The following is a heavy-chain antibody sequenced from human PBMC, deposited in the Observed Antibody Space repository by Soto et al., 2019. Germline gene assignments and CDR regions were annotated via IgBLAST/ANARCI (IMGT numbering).Heavy chain of an antibody. J-gene: IGHJ4*02. CDR2: INPSGGST. CDR3: AKSPKVISTSFDY. Sequence: VSCKASGYTFTSYYMHWLRQAPGQGLEWMGIINPSGGSTSYAQKFQGRVTMTRDTSTSTVYMELSSLRSEDTAIYYCAKSPKVISTSFDYWGQGSLVPVSS. V-gene: IGHV1-46*01. D-gene: IGHD3-22*01. CDR1: GYTFTSYY.